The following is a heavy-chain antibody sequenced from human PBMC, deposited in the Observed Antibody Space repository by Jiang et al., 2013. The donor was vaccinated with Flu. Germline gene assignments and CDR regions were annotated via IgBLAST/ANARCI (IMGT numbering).Heavy chain of an antibody. CDR3: ARHDRNSATGYRIDY. CDR1: GDSISSDY. V-gene: IGHV4-59*08. J-gene: IGHJ4*02. Sequence: GLVRPSETLSLTCTVSGDSISSDYWSWIRQPPGKGLEWIGYIYNSGSTKYNPSLKSRVTISMDTSNNHFSLRLFSVTAADTAMYYCARHDRNSATGYRIDYWGQGSLVAVSS. CDR2: IYNSGST. D-gene: IGHD1-14*01.